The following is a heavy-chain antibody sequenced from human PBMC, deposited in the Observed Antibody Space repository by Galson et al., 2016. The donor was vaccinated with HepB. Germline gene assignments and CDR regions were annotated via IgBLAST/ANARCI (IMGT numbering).Heavy chain of an antibody. CDR1: GGTFSNYV. Sequence: SVKVSCKVSGGTFSNYVIAWVRQAPGQGLEWMGGIIPTLGAVNYAQKFQGRVTITADESTSTAYMALSSLRSEDTAMYYCTTGYTNTWYADTFDYWGPGTLVTVSS. J-gene: IGHJ4*02. CDR2: IIPTLGAV. V-gene: IGHV1-69*13. CDR3: TTGYTNTWYADTFDY. D-gene: IGHD2-2*02.